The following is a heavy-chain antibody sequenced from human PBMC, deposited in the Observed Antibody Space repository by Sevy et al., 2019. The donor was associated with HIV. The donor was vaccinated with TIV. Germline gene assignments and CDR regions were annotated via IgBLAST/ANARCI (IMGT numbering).Heavy chain of an antibody. CDR3: AREYGRRYGAKGDY. CDR1: GFSFSDYY. D-gene: IGHD5-18*01. V-gene: IGHV3-11*01. J-gene: IGHJ4*01. Sequence: GGSLRLSCAASGFSFSDYYMRWIRQAPGKGLEWISYISSSGSTTYYADSVKGRFTISRDNAKNSLYLQMNSLRAVDTAVYYWAREYGRRYGAKGDYWGHGTLVTVSS. CDR2: ISSSGSTT.